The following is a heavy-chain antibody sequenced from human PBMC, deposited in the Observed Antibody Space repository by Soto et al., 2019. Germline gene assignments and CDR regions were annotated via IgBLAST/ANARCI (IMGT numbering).Heavy chain of an antibody. CDR3: ANFHFSETHFIPGGS. V-gene: IGHV3-23*01. Sequence: EVQLLESGGGLAQPGGSLRLSCAGSGFTFSTLAFTWVRQAPGKGLEWVSGIGGSGADTYTADSVKGPFTISRDNSKNTLSLQMNSLRDEDTAVYYCANFHFSETHFIPGGSWGQGTLVTVSS. CDR1: GFTFSTLA. CDR2: IGGSGADT. D-gene: IGHD3-3*02. J-gene: IGHJ5*02.